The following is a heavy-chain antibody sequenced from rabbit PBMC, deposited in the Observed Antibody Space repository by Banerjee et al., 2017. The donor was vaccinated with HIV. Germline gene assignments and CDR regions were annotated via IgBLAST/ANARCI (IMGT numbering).Heavy chain of an antibody. J-gene: IGHJ4*01. V-gene: IGHV1S45*01. Sequence: QQQLEESGGGLVKPGGTLTLTCKASGIDFSSYYYMCWVRQAPGKGLEWIGCIYTGGGGNTYYVSWAKGRFTISKTSSITVTLQMTSLTGADTATYFCAGSYSYDATAFDLWGPGALVTVS. D-gene: IGHD6-1*01. CDR3: AGSYSYDATAFDL. CDR1: GIDFSSYYY. CDR2: IYTGGGGNT.